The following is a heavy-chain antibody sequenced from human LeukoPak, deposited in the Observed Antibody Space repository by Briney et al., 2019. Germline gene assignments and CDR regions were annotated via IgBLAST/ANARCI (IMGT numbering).Heavy chain of an antibody. CDR2: IRYDGSNK. D-gene: IGHD1-26*01. V-gene: IGHV3-30*02. CDR1: GFTFSSYG. J-gene: IGHJ4*02. Sequence: GGSLRLSCAASGFTFSSYGMHWVRQAPGKGLEWVAFIRYDGSNKYYADSVKGRFTISRDNAKKSLYLQMNSLRAEDTAVYYCARDNLGALDYWGQGTLVTVSS. CDR3: ARDNLGALDY.